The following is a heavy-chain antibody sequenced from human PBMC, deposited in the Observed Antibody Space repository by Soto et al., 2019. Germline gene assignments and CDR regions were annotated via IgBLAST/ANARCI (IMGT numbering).Heavy chain of an antibody. J-gene: IGHJ6*02. CDR3: ARISYLIRFGGVIEGPYGMDV. D-gene: IGHD3-3*01. CDR2: IYHSGST. Sequence: QVQLQESGPGLVKPSGTLSLTCAVSGGSISSSNWWSWVRQPPGKGLEWIGEIYHSGSTNYNPSLKSRVTLSVDKSKNQFSLKLSSVTAADTAVYYCARISYLIRFGGVIEGPYGMDVWGQGTTVTVSS. CDR1: GGSISSSNW. V-gene: IGHV4-4*02.